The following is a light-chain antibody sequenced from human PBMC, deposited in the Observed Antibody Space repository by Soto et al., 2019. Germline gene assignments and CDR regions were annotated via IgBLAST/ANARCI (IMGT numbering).Light chain of an antibody. Sequence: QSALTQPPSASGSPGQSVTISCTGTSSDVGGYNYVSWYQQHPGKAPKLMIYEVSERPSGVPDRFSGSKSGNTASLTVSGLQAEDEADYYCSSYAGSNNLVFXGGTKLTVL. CDR3: SSYAGSNNLV. J-gene: IGLJ3*02. V-gene: IGLV2-8*01. CDR1: SSDVGGYNY. CDR2: EVS.